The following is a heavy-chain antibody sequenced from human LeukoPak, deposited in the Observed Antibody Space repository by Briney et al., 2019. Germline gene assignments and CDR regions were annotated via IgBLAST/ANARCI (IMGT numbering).Heavy chain of an antibody. Sequence: GGSLRLSCAASGFTFCSYAMSWVRQAPGKGLEWVSAISGSGGSTYYADSVKGRFTISRDNSKSTLYLQMNSLRAEDTAVYHCAKDRGSSTDWGQGTLVTVSS. CDR3: AKDRGSSTD. D-gene: IGHD6-6*01. CDR1: GFTFCSYA. CDR2: ISGSGGST. J-gene: IGHJ4*02. V-gene: IGHV3-23*01.